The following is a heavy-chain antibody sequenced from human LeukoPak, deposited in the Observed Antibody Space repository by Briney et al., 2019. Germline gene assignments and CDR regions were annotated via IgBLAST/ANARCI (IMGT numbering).Heavy chain of an antibody. J-gene: IGHJ4*02. Sequence: VQPGGSLRLSCAASGFNVDDFAMHWVRQTPGKGLEWVAAISWDDDSTYYVDSVKGRFTISTDNSKNSLYLQMNSLRSDDTALYYCARGLGGLDWGQGTLVTVSS. V-gene: IGHV3-43D*04. D-gene: IGHD3-10*01. CDR1: GFNVDDFA. CDR3: ARGLGGLD. CDR2: ISWDDDST.